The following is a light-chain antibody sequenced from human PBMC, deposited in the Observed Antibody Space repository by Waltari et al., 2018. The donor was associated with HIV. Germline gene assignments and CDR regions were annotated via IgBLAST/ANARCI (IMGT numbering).Light chain of an antibody. CDR3: QQYSNWPRT. CDR2: CAS. V-gene: IGKV3-15*01. Sequence: EIVMTQSPATLSVSPGERATLSCRASQSVSSNLAWYQHKPGQAPRLFIYCASTRATGIPARFSGSGSGTDFTLTISSLQSEDFAVYYCQQYSNWPRTFGQGTKVEIK. J-gene: IGKJ1*01. CDR1: QSVSSN.